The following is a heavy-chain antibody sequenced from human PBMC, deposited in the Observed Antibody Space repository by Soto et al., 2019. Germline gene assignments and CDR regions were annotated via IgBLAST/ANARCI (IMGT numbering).Heavy chain of an antibody. CDR3: ARDRGYYYGMDV. J-gene: IGHJ6*02. CDR1: AYTFTSYG. Sequence: AGVEVSCQAAAYTFTSYGISWVRQAPGQGLEWMGWISAYNGNTNYAQKLEGRVTMTTDTSTSTAYMGLRSLRSDDTAVYYCARDRGYYYGMDVWGQGTTVTAP. V-gene: IGHV1-18*04. CDR2: ISAYNGNT.